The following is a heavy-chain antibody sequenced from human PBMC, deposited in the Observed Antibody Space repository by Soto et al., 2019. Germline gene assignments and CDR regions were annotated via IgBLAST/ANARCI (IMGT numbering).Heavy chain of an antibody. CDR3: ARVKTGSAAGIGSPADY. CDR1: GFTFSSYS. J-gene: IGHJ4*02. Sequence: EVQLVESGGGLVKPGGSLRLSCAASGFTFSSYSMNWVRQAPGKGLEWVSSISSASSYTYYADSVKGRFTISRDNAKNSLFLQMTSLRAEDTAVYYCARVKTGSAAGIGSPADYWGQGTLVTVSS. V-gene: IGHV3-21*01. CDR2: ISSASSYT. D-gene: IGHD6-13*01.